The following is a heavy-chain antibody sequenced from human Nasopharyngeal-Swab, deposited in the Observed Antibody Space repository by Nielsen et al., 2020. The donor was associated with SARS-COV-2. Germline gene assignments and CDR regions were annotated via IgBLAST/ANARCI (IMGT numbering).Heavy chain of an antibody. CDR3: ARLETPGYSSSWYGAFDI. J-gene: IGHJ3*02. CDR1: GFTFSSYS. Sequence: GGSLRLSCAASGFTFSSYSMNWVRQAPGKGLEWVSSISSSSSYIYYADSVKGRFTISRDNAKNSLYLQMNSLRAEDTAVYYCARLETPGYSSSWYGAFDIWGQGTMVTVSS. V-gene: IGHV3-21*01. D-gene: IGHD6-13*01. CDR2: ISSSSSYI.